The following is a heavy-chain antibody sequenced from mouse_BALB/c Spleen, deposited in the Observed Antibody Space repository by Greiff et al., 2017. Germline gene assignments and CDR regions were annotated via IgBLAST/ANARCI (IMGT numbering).Heavy chain of an antibody. CDR1: GYSITSGYY. D-gene: IGHD2-14*01. Sequence: EVQLQESGPGLVKPSQSLSLTCSVTGYSITSGYYWNWIRQFPGNKLEWMGYISYDGSNNYNPSLKNRISITRDTSKNQFFLKLNSVTTEDTATYYCARDLVRRGFAYWGQGTLVTVSA. CDR2: ISYDGSN. J-gene: IGHJ3*01. CDR3: ARDLVRRGFAY. V-gene: IGHV3-6*02.